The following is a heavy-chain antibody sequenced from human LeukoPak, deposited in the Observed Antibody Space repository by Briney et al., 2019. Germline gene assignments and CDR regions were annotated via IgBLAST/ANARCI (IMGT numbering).Heavy chain of an antibody. V-gene: IGHV3-74*01. CDR2: INSDGSSA. CDR3: AKASSSSWYVLGN. J-gene: IGHJ4*02. D-gene: IGHD6-13*01. CDR1: GFTFSSYW. Sequence: GGSLRLSCAASGFTFSSYWMQWVRQAPGKGLVWVSRINSDGSSASYADSVKGRFTISRDNAKNTLYLQMNSLRAEDTAVYYCAKASSSSWYVLGNWGQGTRVTVSS.